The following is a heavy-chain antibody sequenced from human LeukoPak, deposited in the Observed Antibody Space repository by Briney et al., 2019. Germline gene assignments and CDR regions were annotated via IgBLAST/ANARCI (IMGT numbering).Heavy chain of an antibody. Sequence: GGSLRLSCAASGFTFSTYWMHWVRQAPGKGLVWVSRINTDGSTTGYADSVKGRFTMSRDNAKNTLYLQMSSLRAEDTALYYCARDPVGAAGDFDYWGQGTLVTVAS. D-gene: IGHD1-26*01. J-gene: IGHJ4*02. CDR1: GFTFSTYW. CDR3: ARDPVGAAGDFDY. V-gene: IGHV3-74*01. CDR2: INTDGSTT.